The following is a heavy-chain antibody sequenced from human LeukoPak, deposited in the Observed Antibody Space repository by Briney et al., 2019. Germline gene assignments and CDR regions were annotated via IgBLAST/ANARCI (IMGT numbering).Heavy chain of an antibody. V-gene: IGHV4-4*02. CDR1: GFTFSSYTM. CDR3: ARKGNPPYFDY. Sequence: GSLRLSCAASGFTFSSYTMSWVRQPPGKGLEWIGEIYHSGSTNYNPSLKSRVTISVDKSKNQFSLKLSSVTAADAAVYYCARKGNPPYFDYWGQGTLVTVSS. J-gene: IGHJ4*02. CDR2: IYHSGST.